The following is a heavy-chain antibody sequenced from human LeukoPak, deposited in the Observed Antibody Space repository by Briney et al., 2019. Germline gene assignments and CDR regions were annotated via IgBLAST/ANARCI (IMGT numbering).Heavy chain of an antibody. V-gene: IGHV4-61*02. CDR1: GASISRGSHY. CDR3: ARLKGSGWWDSPIDY. CDR2: VYATGNT. D-gene: IGHD6-19*01. Sequence: SETLSLTCTVSGASISRGSHYWSWIRQPAGKGLEWIGRVYATGNTNYSPSLWRRVTISVDTSKNQFSLKLSSVTAADTAVYYCARLKGSGWWDSPIDYWGQGTLVTVSS. J-gene: IGHJ4*02.